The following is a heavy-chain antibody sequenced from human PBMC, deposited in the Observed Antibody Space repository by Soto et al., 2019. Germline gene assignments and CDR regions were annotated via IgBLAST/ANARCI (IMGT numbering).Heavy chain of an antibody. CDR3: ARAQAYQQPSWVIYFDY. V-gene: IGHV4-31*03. J-gene: IGHJ4*02. D-gene: IGHD2-2*01. CDR2: IYYSGST. Sequence: QVQLQESGPGLVKPSQTLSLTCTVSGGSISSGGYYWSWIRQHPGKGLEWIGYIYYSGSTYYNPSLKSRVTISVDTAKNQFPLKLSSVTAADTAVYYCARAQAYQQPSWVIYFDYWGQGTLVTVSS. CDR1: GGSISSGGYY.